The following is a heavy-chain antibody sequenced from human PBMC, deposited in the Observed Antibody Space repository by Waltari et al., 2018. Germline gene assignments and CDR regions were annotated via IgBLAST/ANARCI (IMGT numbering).Heavy chain of an antibody. CDR3: ARAGTGFYYYDSSGYFQY. Sequence: QVQLQQWGAGLLKPSETLSLTCAVYGGSFSGYYWSWIRQPPGKGLEWIGEINHSGSTNYNPSLKSRVTISVDTSKNQFSLKLSSVTAADTAVYCCARAGTGFYYYDSSGYFQYWGQGTLVTVSS. J-gene: IGHJ4*02. V-gene: IGHV4-34*01. D-gene: IGHD3-22*01. CDR2: INHSGST. CDR1: GGSFSGYY.